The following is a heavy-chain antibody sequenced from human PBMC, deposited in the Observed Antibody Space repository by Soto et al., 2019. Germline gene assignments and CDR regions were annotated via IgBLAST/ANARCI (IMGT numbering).Heavy chain of an antibody. CDR1: GFSFSSYA. CDR3: AKGKRDSVVVVAATLCAFDI. V-gene: IGHV3-23*01. CDR2: ISGSGGST. J-gene: IGHJ3*02. D-gene: IGHD2-15*01. Sequence: GGSLRLSCAASGFSFSSYAMRWVRQAPGKGLEWVSAISGSGGSTYYADSVKGRFTISRDNSKNTLYLQMNSLRAEDTAGYYCAKGKRDSVVVVAATLCAFDIWGQGTMVTVSS.